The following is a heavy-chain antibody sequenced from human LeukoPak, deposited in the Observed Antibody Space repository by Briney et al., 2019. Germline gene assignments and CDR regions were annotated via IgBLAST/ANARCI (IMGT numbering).Heavy chain of an antibody. CDR3: ARGGFFDILTGYYQTQYYYPMDV. CDR1: GFTFSTYA. D-gene: IGHD3-9*01. CDR2: TSYDGGVK. J-gene: IGHJ6*02. Sequence: GRSLRLSCAASGFTFSTYAIHWVRQAPGKGLEWVAVTSYDGGVKYYADSVKGRFTISRDNSKNTVSLEMNSLRAEDTAVYYCARGGFFDILTGYYQTQYYYPMDVWGRGTTVTVSS. V-gene: IGHV3-30*04.